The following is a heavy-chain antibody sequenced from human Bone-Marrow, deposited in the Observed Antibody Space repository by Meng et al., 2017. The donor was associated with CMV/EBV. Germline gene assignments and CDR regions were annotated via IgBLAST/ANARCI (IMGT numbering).Heavy chain of an antibody. CDR2: ISYDGSNK. V-gene: IGHV3-30*03. Sequence: GESLKISCAASGFTFSSYSMNWVRQAPGKGLEWVAVISYDGSNKYYADSVKGRFTISRDNSKNTLYLQMNSLRAEDTAVYYCARDLRLYGMDVWGQGTTVTVSS. J-gene: IGHJ6*02. CDR1: GFTFSSYS. CDR3: ARDLRLYGMDV.